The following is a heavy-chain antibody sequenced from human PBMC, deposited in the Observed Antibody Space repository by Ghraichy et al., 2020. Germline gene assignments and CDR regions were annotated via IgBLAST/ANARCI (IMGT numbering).Heavy chain of an antibody. CDR3: ASASWAPNGDFLAFDI. CDR1: GYTFTSYG. V-gene: IGHV1-18*04. D-gene: IGHD4-17*01. Sequence: ASVKVSCKASGYTFTSYGISWVRQAPGQGLEWMGWISAYNGNTNYAQKLQGRVTMTTDTSTSTAYMELRSLRSDDTAVYYCASASWAPNGDFLAFDIWGQGTMVTVSS. J-gene: IGHJ3*02. CDR2: ISAYNGNT.